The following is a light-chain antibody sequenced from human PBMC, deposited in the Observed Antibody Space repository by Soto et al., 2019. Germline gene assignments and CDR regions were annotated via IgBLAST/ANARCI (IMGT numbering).Light chain of an antibody. Sequence: EIVMTQSPASLSVCPWERATLSCRPSQRASSSLAWYQQKPGQAPRILIFGASTRATGIPGRFSGSGSETEFTLTISSLQSEDSAVYYCQQYNNWPPITFGQGTRLEIK. CDR3: QQYNNWPPIT. J-gene: IGKJ5*01. CDR2: GAS. V-gene: IGKV3-15*01. CDR1: QRASSS.